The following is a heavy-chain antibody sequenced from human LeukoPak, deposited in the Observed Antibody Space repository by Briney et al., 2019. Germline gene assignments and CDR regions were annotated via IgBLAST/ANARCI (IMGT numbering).Heavy chain of an antibody. CDR2: IYTSGST. J-gene: IGHJ4*02. CDR1: GGSISSGSYY. Sequence: PSQTLSLTCTVSGGSISSGSYYWRWIRQPAGRGLEWIARIYTSGSTNYNPSLKSRVTISVDTSKNQFSLKLSSVTAADTAVYYCAGTYYDFWSGYFPLDYWGQGTLVTVSS. V-gene: IGHV4-61*02. CDR3: AGTYYDFWSGYFPLDY. D-gene: IGHD3-3*01.